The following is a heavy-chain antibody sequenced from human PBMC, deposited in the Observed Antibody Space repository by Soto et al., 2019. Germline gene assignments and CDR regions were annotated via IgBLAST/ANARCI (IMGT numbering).Heavy chain of an antibody. Sequence: PSETLSLTCTVSGASISSGGYYWSWIRQPPGKGLEWIAYIYYSGNTKYNPSLKDRVTISVDTSKNQFSLKLNSVTAADTAVYYCAREANCSGCSCSSSFWFDPWGQGTLVTVSS. J-gene: IGHJ5*02. CDR3: AREANCSGCSCSSSFWFDP. V-gene: IGHV4-61*08. D-gene: IGHD2-15*01. CDR2: IYYSGNT. CDR1: GASISSGGYY.